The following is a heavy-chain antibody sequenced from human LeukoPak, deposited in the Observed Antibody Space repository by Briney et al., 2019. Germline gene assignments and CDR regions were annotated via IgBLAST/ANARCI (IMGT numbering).Heavy chain of an antibody. CDR3: ARASRWDYYGSGMSNY. CDR2: ISSSGSTI. V-gene: IGHV3-48*03. D-gene: IGHD3-10*01. CDR1: GFSFSSFE. J-gene: IGHJ4*02. Sequence: GGSLRLSCVASGFSFSSFEMDWVRQAPGKGLEWVSYISSSGSTIYYADSVKGRFTISRDNAKNSLYLQMNSLRAEDTAVYYCARASRWDYYGSGMSNYWGQGTLVTVSS.